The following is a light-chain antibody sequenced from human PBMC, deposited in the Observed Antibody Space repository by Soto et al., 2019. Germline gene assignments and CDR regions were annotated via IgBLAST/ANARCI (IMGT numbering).Light chain of an antibody. CDR3: CSYAGSYTPNWV. J-gene: IGLJ3*02. CDR2: DVN. V-gene: IGLV2-11*01. CDR1: TNDVGAYNY. Sequence: QSVLTQPRSVSGSPRQSVTIFCSGTTNDVGAYNYVSWYQQHPGKAPKLMIYDVNERPSGVPDRFSGSKSGNTASLTISGLQAEDEGDYYCCSYAGSYTPNWVFGGGTKLTVL.